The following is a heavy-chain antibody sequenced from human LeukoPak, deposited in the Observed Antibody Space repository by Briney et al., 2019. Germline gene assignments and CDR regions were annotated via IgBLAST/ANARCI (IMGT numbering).Heavy chain of an antibody. J-gene: IGHJ4*02. V-gene: IGHV1-18*01. D-gene: IGHD3-10*01. Sequence: ASVKVSSKASGYTFTSYGISWVRQAPGQGLEWMGWISAYNGNTNYAQKLQSRVTMTTDTSTSTAYMELRSLRSDDTAVYYCASPYYGSGSYLYWGQGTLVTVSS. CDR2: ISAYNGNT. CDR1: GYTFTSYG. CDR3: ASPYYGSGSYLY.